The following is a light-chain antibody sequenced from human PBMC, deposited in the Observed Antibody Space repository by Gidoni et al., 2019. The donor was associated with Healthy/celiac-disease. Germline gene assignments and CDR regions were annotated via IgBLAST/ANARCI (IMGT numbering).Light chain of an antibody. V-gene: IGKV1-33*01. CDR1: QDISNY. CDR2: DAS. J-gene: IGKJ4*01. Sequence: DIQMTQSPSSLSASVGDRVTITCQASQDISNYLNWYQQKPGKAPKLLIYDASNLETGVPSRFSGSGSGTDFTFTISSLQPEDIATYYRQQYDNLSFFGGGTKVEIK. CDR3: QQYDNLSF.